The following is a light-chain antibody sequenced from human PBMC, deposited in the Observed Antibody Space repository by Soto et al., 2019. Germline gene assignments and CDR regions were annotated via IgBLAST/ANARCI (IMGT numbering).Light chain of an antibody. CDR3: QAYDSSLSGVV. J-gene: IGLJ2*01. Sequence: QSVLTQPPSVSGAPGQRVTISCTGSSSNIGAGYDVHWYQQLPGTAPKLLIYGNNNRPSGVPDRFSGDKSGTSASLAITGLQADDEADYYCQAYDSSLSGVVFGGGTKLTVL. V-gene: IGLV1-40*01. CDR1: SSNIGAGYD. CDR2: GNN.